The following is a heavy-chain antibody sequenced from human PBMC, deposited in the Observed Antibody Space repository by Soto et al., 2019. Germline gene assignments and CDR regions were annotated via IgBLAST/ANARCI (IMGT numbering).Heavy chain of an antibody. V-gene: IGHV3-53*01. J-gene: IGHJ6*02. D-gene: IGHD1-7*01. Sequence: GGSLRLSCAASGFTVSSNYMSWVRQAPGKGLEWVSVIYSGGSTHYADSVKGRFTISRDNYKNTLYLQMNSLRAEDTAVYYCARETKWNYPIYYYYYGMDVWGQGTTVTVSS. CDR2: IYSGGST. CDR3: ARETKWNYPIYYYYYGMDV. CDR1: GFTVSSNY.